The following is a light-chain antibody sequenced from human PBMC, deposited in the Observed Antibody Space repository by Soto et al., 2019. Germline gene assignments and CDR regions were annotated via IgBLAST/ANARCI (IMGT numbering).Light chain of an antibody. CDR2: EGS. Sequence: QSALTQPASVSGSPGQSITISCTGTSSDLGSYNLVSWYQQHPGKAPKLMIYEGSKRPSGVSNRFSGSKSGNTASLTISGLQAEDEADYYCCSYAGSRGLVFGGGTQLTVL. CDR3: CSYAGSRGLV. CDR1: SSDLGSYNL. V-gene: IGLV2-23*01. J-gene: IGLJ2*01.